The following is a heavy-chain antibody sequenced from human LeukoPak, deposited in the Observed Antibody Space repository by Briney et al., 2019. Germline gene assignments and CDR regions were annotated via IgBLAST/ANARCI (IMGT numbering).Heavy chain of an antibody. CDR1: GGTFSSYA. J-gene: IGHJ3*02. V-gene: IGHV1-69*01. CDR2: IIPIFGTA. Sequence: ASVKVSCKASGGTFSSYAISWVRQAPGQGLEWMGGIIPIFGTANYAQKFQGRVTITADESTSTAYMELSSLRSEDTAVYYCARDRGDTIFGVVTHHDAFDIWGQGTMVTVSS. D-gene: IGHD3-3*01. CDR3: ARDRGDTIFGVVTHHDAFDI.